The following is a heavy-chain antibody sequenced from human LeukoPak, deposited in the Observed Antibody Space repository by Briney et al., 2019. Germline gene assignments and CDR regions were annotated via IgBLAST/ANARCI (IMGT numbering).Heavy chain of an antibody. D-gene: IGHD7-27*01. CDR1: GFTFSRYW. J-gene: IGHJ3*02. CDR3: ARVGVSWGGFDI. Sequence: GGSLRLSCEASGFTFSRYWMHWVRQAPGKGLMWVSRINSDGSATTYADSVKGRFTISRDNAKNTVFLQMNSLRAEDTAVYYCARVGVSWGGFDIWGQGTMVTVSS. V-gene: IGHV3-74*01. CDR2: INSDGSAT.